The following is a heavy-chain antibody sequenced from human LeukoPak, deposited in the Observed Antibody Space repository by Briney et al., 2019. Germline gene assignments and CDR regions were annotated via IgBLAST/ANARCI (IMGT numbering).Heavy chain of an antibody. CDR2: LSGSGGNT. D-gene: IGHD2-2*01. Sequence: GGSLRLSCTASGFTFSSYAMSWVRQAPGKGLEWVSALSGSGGNTYYADSVKGRFTISRDNSKNTLYLQMNSLRTEDTAKYYCAKVASLCTSTSCVRGGFDYWGQGTLVTVSS. V-gene: IGHV3-23*01. CDR1: GFTFSSYA. J-gene: IGHJ4*02. CDR3: AKVASLCTSTSCVRGGFDY.